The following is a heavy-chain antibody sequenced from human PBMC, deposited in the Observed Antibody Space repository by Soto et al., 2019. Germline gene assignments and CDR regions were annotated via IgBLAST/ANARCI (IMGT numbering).Heavy chain of an antibody. J-gene: IGHJ5*02. CDR1: GGSISSGGYY. Sequence: SETLSLTCTVSGGSISSGGYYWSWIRQHPGKGLEWIGYIYYSGSTYYNPSLKSRITISVDTSKNQFSLKLSSVTAADTAVYYCARERVPFAPGGFVNWFDPWGQGTLVTVSS. CDR3: ARERVPFAPGGFVNWFDP. CDR2: IYYSGST. V-gene: IGHV4-31*03. D-gene: IGHD2-15*01.